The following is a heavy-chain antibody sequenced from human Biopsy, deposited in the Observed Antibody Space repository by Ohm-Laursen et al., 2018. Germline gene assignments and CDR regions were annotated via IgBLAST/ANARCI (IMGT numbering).Heavy chain of an antibody. V-gene: IGHV4-59*01. D-gene: IGHD1-26*01. CDR3: ARVEAGTYDALDI. CDR2: IYYSGGT. CDR1: GGSMTGYE. J-gene: IGHJ3*02. Sequence: TLSLTCTVSGGSMTGYEWSWIRLAPGQGLEWIGYIYYSGGTKYNPSLASRVTFSVDMSKSQFPLKLYSVTVADTAVYYCARVEAGTYDALDIWGQGTLVAVSA.